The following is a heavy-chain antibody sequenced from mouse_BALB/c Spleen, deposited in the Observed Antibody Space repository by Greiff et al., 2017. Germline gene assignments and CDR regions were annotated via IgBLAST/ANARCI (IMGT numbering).Heavy chain of an antibody. J-gene: IGHJ3*01. Sequence: EVKLQESGAELVRPGALVKLSCKASGFNIKDYYMHWVKQRPEQGLEWIGWIDPENGNTIYDPKFQGKASITADTSSNTAYLQLSSLTSEDTAVYYCARRYYGNYAWFAYWGQGTLVTVSA. D-gene: IGHD2-1*01. CDR2: IDPENGNT. CDR3: ARRYYGNYAWFAY. V-gene: IGHV14-1*02. CDR1: GFNIKDYY.